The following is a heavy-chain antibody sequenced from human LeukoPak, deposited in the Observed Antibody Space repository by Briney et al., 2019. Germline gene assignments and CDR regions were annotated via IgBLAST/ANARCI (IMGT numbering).Heavy chain of an antibody. Sequence: SETLSLTCTVSGGSISSGDYYWSWIRQPPGKGLEWIGYIYCSGSTYYNPSLKSRVTISVDTSKNQFSLKLSSVTAADTAVYYCARVGVRGVIITSDYFDYWGQGTLVTVSS. CDR1: GGSISSGDYY. V-gene: IGHV4-30-4*01. CDR3: ARVGVRGVIITSDYFDY. CDR2: IYCSGST. D-gene: IGHD3-10*01. J-gene: IGHJ4*02.